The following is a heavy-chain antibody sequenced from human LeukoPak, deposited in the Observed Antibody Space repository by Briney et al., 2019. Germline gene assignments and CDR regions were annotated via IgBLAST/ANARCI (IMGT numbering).Heavy chain of an antibody. V-gene: IGHV3-30*02. J-gene: IGHJ3*02. CDR2: IRYDGSNK. CDR3: AKELSMYYDFWTTTSPDAFDI. D-gene: IGHD3-3*01. CDR1: GFTFSYYS. Sequence: GGSLRLSCAASGFTFSYYSMNWVRQAPGKGLEWVAFIRYDGSNKHYADSVKGRFTISRDNSKNTLYLQMNSLRAEDTAVYYCAKELSMYYDFWTTTSPDAFDIWGQGTMVTVSS.